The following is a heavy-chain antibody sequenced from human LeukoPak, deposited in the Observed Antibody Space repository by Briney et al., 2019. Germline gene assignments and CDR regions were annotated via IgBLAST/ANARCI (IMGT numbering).Heavy chain of an antibody. V-gene: IGHV4-34*01. CDR3: ARQWRWFDP. CDR2: INHSGST. CDR1: GGSFSGYY. J-gene: IGHJ5*02. Sequence: SETLSLTCAVYGGSFSGYYWSWIRQPPGKGLEWIGEINHSGSTNYNPSLKSRVTISVDTSKSQFSLKLSSVTAADTAVYHCARQWRWFDPWGQGTLVTVSS. D-gene: IGHD6-19*01.